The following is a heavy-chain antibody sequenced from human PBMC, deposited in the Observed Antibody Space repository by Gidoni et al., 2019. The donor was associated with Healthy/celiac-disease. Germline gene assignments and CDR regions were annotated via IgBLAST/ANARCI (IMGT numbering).Heavy chain of an antibody. CDR1: GFTFDDYA. Sequence: EVQLVESGGGLVQPGRSLRLSCAASGFTFDDYAMHWVRQAPGKGLEWVSGISWNSGSIGYADSVKGRFTISRDNAKNSLYLQMNSLRAEDTALYYCAKGYSSGWYALDYWGQGTLVTVSS. J-gene: IGHJ4*02. CDR2: ISWNSGSI. CDR3: AKGYSSGWYALDY. V-gene: IGHV3-9*01. D-gene: IGHD6-19*01.